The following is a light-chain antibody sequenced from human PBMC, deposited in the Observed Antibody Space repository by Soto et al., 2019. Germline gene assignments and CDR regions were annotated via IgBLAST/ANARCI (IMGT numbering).Light chain of an antibody. J-gene: IGLJ3*02. CDR3: ETWDSNTHTV. CDR2: LEGSGSY. V-gene: IGLV4-60*02. CDR1: SGHSSYI. Sequence: QSVLTQSSSASASLGSSVKLTCTLSSGHSSYIIAWHQQQPGKAPRYLMKLEGSGSYNKGSGVPDRFSGSGSGADRYLTISNLQFEDEADYYCETWDSNTHTVFGGGTQLTVL.